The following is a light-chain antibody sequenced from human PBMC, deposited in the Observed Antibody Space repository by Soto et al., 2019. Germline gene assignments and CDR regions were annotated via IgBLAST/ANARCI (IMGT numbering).Light chain of an antibody. CDR1: QSVSNN. CDR2: GAF. V-gene: IGKV3-15*01. Sequence: IVLTQSPATLSVSPGEGATLSCRASQSVSNNYLAWYQQKPGQAPSLLIYGAFTRATGIPARFSGTGSGTEFTLTISSRQSEDFALYYCQQYNDWPLTFGQGTKV. J-gene: IGKJ1*01. CDR3: QQYNDWPLT.